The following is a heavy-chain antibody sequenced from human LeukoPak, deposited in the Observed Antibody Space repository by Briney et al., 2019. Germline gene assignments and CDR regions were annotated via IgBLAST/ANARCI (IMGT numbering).Heavy chain of an antibody. CDR1: GFTFSRYA. V-gene: IGHV3-30-3*01. CDR2: ISDDGTFT. J-gene: IGHJ4*02. D-gene: IGHD1-14*01. CDR3: ARDPYRDAPDYFDY. Sequence: GGSLRLSCAAPGFTFSRYAIHWVRQAPGKGLEWVAVISDDGTFTLYGDSVRGRFTISRDSSKNTLYLQMNSLRPEVTAVYYCARDPYRDAPDYFDYWGQGTLVTVSS.